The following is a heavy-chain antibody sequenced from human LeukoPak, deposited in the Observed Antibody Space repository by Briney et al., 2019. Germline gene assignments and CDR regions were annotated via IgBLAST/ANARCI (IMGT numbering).Heavy chain of an antibody. J-gene: IGHJ4*02. CDR2: IYYSGST. V-gene: IGHV4-39*01. Sequence: PSETLSLTCTVSGGSISSSSYYWGWLRQPPGKGLEWIGSIYYSGSTYYNPSLKSRVTISVDTSKNQFSLKLSSVTAADTAVYYCARQQARYSYVDDYWGQGTLVTVSS. CDR3: ARQQARYSYVDDY. CDR1: GGSISSSSYY. D-gene: IGHD5-18*01.